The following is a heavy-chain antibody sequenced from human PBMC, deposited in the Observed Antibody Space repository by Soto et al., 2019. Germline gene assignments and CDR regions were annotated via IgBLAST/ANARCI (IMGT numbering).Heavy chain of an antibody. CDR2: FYYTCFYT. J-gene: IGHJ4*02. V-gene: IGHV3-23*01. CDR1: GFSFSNFA. Sequence: GSLRLSCASSGFSFSNFAMNWVRQPPGKGLEWVSSFYYTCFYTFYAASLKGRFTISRDNSKNIFYLELNSLRADDTAVYYFAKRSGAYSVFDXWRQGTLLPLSX. CDR3: AKRSGAYSVFDX. D-gene: IGHD2-15*01.